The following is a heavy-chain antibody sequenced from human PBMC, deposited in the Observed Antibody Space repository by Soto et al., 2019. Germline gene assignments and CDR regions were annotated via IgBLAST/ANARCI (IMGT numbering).Heavy chain of an antibody. V-gene: IGHV2-70*11. CDR3: ARDLEEGIAVAGTGYGMDV. J-gene: IGHJ6*02. Sequence: SGPTLVNPTQTLTLTCTFSGFSLSTSGMCVSWIRQPPGKALEWLARIDWDDDKYYSTSLKTRLTISKDTSKNQVVLTMTNMDPVDTATYYCARDLEEGIAVAGTGYGMDVWGQGTTVTVSS. CDR2: IDWDDDK. D-gene: IGHD6-19*01. CDR1: GFSLSTSGMC.